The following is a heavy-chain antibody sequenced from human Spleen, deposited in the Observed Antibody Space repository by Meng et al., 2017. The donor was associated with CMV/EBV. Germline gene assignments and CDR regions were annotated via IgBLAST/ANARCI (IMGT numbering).Heavy chain of an antibody. CDR3: TTLYYDFWSGYYGAHDY. V-gene: IGHV3-15*01. J-gene: IGHJ4*02. CDR1: GFTFSNAW. D-gene: IGHD3-3*01. Sequence: GESLKISCAASGFTFSNAWMSWVCQAPGKGLDWVGRIKSKTDGGTTDYAAPVKGRFTISRDDSKNTLYLQMNSLKTEDTAVYYCTTLYYDFWSGYYGAHDYWGQGTLVTVSS. CDR2: IKSKTDGGTT.